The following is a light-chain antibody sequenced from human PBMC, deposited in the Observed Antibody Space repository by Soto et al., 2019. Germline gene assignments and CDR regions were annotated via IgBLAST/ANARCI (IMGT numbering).Light chain of an antibody. V-gene: IGLV2-11*01. J-gene: IGLJ2*01. CDR2: DVS. CDR3: CSYAGSYTLL. CDR1: SSDVGGYNY. Sequence: QSVLTQPRSVSGSPGQSVTISCTGTSSDVGGYNYVSWYQQHPDKAPKLMIYDVSKRPSGVPDRFSGSKSGNTASLTISGLQAEDEADYYCCSYAGSYTLLFGGGTKVTVL.